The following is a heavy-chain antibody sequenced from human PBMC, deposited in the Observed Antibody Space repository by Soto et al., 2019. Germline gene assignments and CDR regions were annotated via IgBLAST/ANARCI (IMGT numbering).Heavy chain of an antibody. CDR2: IYSGGST. D-gene: IGHD3-22*01. Sequence: EVQLVESGGGLIQPGGSLRLSCAASGFTVSSNYMSWVRQAPGKGLEWVSVIYSGGSTYYADSVKGRFTISRDNSKNTLYLQMSSLRAEDTAVYYCAREKGYYDSSGYPLYYFDYWGQGTLVTVSS. CDR3: AREKGYYDSSGYPLYYFDY. V-gene: IGHV3-53*01. J-gene: IGHJ4*02. CDR1: GFTVSSNY.